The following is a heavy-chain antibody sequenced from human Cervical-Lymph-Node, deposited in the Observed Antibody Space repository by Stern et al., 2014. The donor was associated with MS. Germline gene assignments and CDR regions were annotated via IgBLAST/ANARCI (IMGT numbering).Heavy chain of an antibody. D-gene: IGHD4-23*01. CDR2: IDQSGST. V-gene: IGHV4-30-2*01. CDR3: ARIFGGNFDN. CDR1: GGSISGGDYA. J-gene: IGHJ4*02. Sequence: MQLVESGSGLVKPSQTLSLTCAVSGGSISGGDYAWTWIRQPPGKGLEWIGYIDQSGSTYNTPSLKSRVTLSIDRSKNQFSLKLRSVTAADTAMYYCARIFGGNFDNWGQGTLVTVSS.